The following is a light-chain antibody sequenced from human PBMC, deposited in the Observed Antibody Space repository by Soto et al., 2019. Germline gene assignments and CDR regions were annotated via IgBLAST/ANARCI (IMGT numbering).Light chain of an antibody. CDR2: GAS. J-gene: IGKJ4*01. CDR3: QQYVNSRPT. CDR1: QSVSNN. Sequence: ETVMTQSPATLSLFPGHRATLSFRASQSVSNNLAWYQQKSGQSPRLLIYGASTRATGIPARFSGSGSETDFTLTISSLQSEDFAVYYCQQYVNSRPTFGGGTKVDI. V-gene: IGKV3-15*01.